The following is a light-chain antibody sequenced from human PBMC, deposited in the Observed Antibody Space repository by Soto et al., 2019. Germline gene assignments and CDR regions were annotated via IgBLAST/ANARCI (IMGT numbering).Light chain of an antibody. CDR3: CSYAGSRTSV. J-gene: IGLJ1*01. CDR2: AAI. CDR1: SSDVVSYYL. Sequence: QSALTRPSSVSVSPGHSVTISCTGTSSDVVSYYLVSWYRHHPCKAPNLMIYAAIMRHSGVSIRFLGSNSGTTASLTICGLQAEDEADYYCCSYAGSRTSVFGSGTKVTVL. V-gene: IGLV2-23*01.